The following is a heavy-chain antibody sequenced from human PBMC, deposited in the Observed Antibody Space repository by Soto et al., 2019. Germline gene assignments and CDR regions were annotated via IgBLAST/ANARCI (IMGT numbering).Heavy chain of an antibody. CDR2: IYYIGIT. V-gene: IGHV4-39*01. J-gene: IGHJ6*02. CDR3: ARLPTLTGYYRYYYYGMDV. CDR1: CGSISSSSYY. D-gene: IGHD3-9*01. Sequence: PSETLSLTGTVSCGSISSSSYYWGWIRQPPGKGLEWIVSIYYIGITYYNPSLKSRVTISVDTSKNQFSLKLSSVTAADTAVYYCARLPTLTGYYRYYYYGMDVWGQGTTVTVSS.